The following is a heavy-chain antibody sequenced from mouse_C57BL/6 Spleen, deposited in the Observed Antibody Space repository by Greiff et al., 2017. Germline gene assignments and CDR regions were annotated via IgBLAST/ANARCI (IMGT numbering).Heavy chain of an antibody. CDR3: ASQDSSGYEGAMDY. D-gene: IGHD3-2*02. CDR2: IYPGDGDT. CDR1: GYAFSSYW. Sequence: VKLMESGAELVKPGASVKISCKASGYAFSSYWMNWVKQRPGKGLEWIGQIYPGDGDTNYNGKFKGKATLTADKSSSTAYMQLSSLTSEDSAVYFGASQDSSGYEGAMDYWGQGTSVTVSS. J-gene: IGHJ4*01. V-gene: IGHV1-80*01.